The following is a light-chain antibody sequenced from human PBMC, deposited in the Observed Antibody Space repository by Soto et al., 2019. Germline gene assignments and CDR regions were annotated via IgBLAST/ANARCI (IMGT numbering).Light chain of an antibody. CDR1: SSGVGAYNY. CDR3: TSYTFINTYV. Sequence: QSVLTQPASVSGSPGQSITISCTGTSSGVGAYNYVSWYQQHPGKVPKLIIYDVYNRPSGVSTRFSGSKSGNTASLTISGLQTEDEADYYCTSYTFINTYVFGTGTKVTVL. V-gene: IGLV2-14*03. J-gene: IGLJ1*01. CDR2: DVY.